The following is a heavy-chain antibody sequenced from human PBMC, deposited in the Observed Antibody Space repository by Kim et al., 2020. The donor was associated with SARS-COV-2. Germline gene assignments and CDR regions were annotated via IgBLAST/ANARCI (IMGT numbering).Heavy chain of an antibody. CDR1: GYTFTSYA. CDR3: ARALVPAAILRKKFNWFDP. Sequence: ASVKVSCKASGYTFTSYAMHWVRQAPGQRLEWMGWINAGNGNTKYSQKFQGRVTITRDTSASTAYMELSSLRSEDTAVYYCARALVPAAILRKKFNWFDPWGQGTLVTVSS. CDR2: INAGNGNT. J-gene: IGHJ5*02. V-gene: IGHV1-3*01. D-gene: IGHD2-2*01.